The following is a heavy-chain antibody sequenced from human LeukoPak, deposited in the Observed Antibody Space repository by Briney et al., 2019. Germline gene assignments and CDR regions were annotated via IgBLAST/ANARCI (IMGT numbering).Heavy chain of an antibody. J-gene: IGHJ4*02. Sequence: GGSLRLSCAASGFTFSSYWMSWVRQAPGKGLEWVANIKQDGSEKYYVDSVKGRFTISRDNAKNSLYLQMNSLRAEDTAVYYCARFSVVVPAAMNYFDYWGQGTLVTVSS. V-gene: IGHV3-7*01. CDR2: IKQDGSEK. CDR1: GFTFSSYW. D-gene: IGHD2-2*01. CDR3: ARFSVVVPAAMNYFDY.